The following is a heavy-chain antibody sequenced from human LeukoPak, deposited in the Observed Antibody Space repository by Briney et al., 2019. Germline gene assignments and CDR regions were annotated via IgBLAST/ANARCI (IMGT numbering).Heavy chain of an antibody. CDR1: GFTFSAYS. D-gene: IGHD6-19*01. J-gene: IGHJ4*02. V-gene: IGHV3-33*08. CDR2: IRYDGIYK. Sequence: SGGSLRLSCAASGFTFSAYSMNWVRQAPGKGLEWVAFIRYDGIYKYYADSVKGRFTIFRDKSKTTLFLQMDSLRAEDTAVYYCARRSGIAVAGAFDYWGQGTLVTVSA. CDR3: ARRSGIAVAGAFDY.